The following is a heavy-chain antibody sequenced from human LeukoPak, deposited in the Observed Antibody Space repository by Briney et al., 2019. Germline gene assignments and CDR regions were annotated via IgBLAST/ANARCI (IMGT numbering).Heavy chain of an antibody. Sequence: PSQTLSLTCTVSGGSISSGGYYWSWIRQHPGKGLEWIGYIYYSGSTDYNPSLKSRVTISLDTSKNQFSLKLSSVTAADTAVYYCAREGGFYRPLDYSGQGTLVTVSS. D-gene: IGHD3-3*01. CDR3: AREGGFYRPLDY. CDR2: IYYSGST. CDR1: GGSISSGGYY. V-gene: IGHV4-31*03. J-gene: IGHJ4*02.